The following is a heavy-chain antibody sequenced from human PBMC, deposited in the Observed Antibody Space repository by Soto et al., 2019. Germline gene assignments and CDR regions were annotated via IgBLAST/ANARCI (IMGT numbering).Heavy chain of an antibody. CDR1: GGSILNGGHY. D-gene: IGHD2-2*01. V-gene: IGHV4-31*03. J-gene: IGHJ4*02. CDR3: ARDHSAGMLHY. CDR2: IFFSGNT. Sequence: TLSLTCTVSGGSILNGGHYWTWIRQPPGKGLEWIGKIFFSGNTHYNTALKSRLSFSVDRAKNQFSLNLTSVTAADTAIYYCARDHSAGMLHYRDPGTLVTVSS.